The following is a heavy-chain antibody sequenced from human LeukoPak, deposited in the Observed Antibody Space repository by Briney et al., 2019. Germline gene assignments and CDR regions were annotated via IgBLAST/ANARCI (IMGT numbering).Heavy chain of an antibody. V-gene: IGHV1-69*13. CDR1: GGTFSSDA. CDR2: IIPIFGTA. Sequence: SVKVSCKASGGTFSSDAISWVRQAPGQGLEWMGGIIPIFGTANYAQKFQGRVTITADESTSTAYMELSSLRSEDTAVYYCASTPPSSGWYPFDYWGQGTLVTVSS. J-gene: IGHJ4*02. D-gene: IGHD6-19*01. CDR3: ASTPPSSGWYPFDY.